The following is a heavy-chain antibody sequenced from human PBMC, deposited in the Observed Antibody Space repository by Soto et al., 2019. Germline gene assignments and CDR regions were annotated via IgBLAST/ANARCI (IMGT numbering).Heavy chain of an antibody. J-gene: IGHJ6*02. CDR1: GFSLSTSGMC. D-gene: IGHD5-12*01. Sequence: SGPTLVNPTQTLTLTCTFSGFSLSTSGMCVSWIRQPPGKALEWLALIDWDDDKYYSTSLKTRLTISKDTSKNQVVLTMTNMDPVDTATYYCARTQRGYSGYDRYYYYGMDVWGQGTTVTVSS. CDR3: ARTQRGYSGYDRYYYYGMDV. CDR2: IDWDDDK. V-gene: IGHV2-70*01.